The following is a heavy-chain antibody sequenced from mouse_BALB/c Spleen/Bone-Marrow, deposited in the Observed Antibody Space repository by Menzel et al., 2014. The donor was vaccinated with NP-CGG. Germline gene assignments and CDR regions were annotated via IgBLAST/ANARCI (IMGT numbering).Heavy chain of an antibody. CDR3: VYGNYSYYYAMDF. Sequence: EVKLVESGGGLVKPGGPLKLSCAASGFTFSSYAMSWVRQTPEKRLEWVASISSGGSTFYPDSVKGRFTISRENARNILYLQMSNLRSEDTAMYYCVYGNYSYYYAMDFWGQGTSVTVSS. D-gene: IGHD2-1*01. CDR2: ISSGGST. V-gene: IGHV5-6-5*01. CDR1: GFTFSSYA. J-gene: IGHJ4*01.